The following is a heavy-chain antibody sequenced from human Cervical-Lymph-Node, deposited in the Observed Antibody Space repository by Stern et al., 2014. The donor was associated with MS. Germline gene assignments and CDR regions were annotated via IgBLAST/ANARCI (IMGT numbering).Heavy chain of an antibody. J-gene: IGHJ6*02. CDR3: AREVAGHRLGMMDV. CDR2: INPSGGST. V-gene: IGHV1-46*01. CDR1: GYTFINDY. Sequence: VQPVESGAEVKKPGASVKVSCKASGYTFINDYMHWVRQAPGQGLEWMGIINPSGGSTSYAQKFQGRVTMTRDTSTSTVYMELSSLRSEDTAVYYCAREVAGHRLGMMDVWGQGTTVTVSS. D-gene: IGHD6-19*01.